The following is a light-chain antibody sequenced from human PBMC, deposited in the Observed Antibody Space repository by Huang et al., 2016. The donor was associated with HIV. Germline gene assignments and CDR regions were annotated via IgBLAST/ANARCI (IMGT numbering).Light chain of an antibody. Sequence: EIVMTQSPGTLSVFPGGRVTLSCRASQSVDTNLVWYQQKRGQAPRLLIYGASTRATGIPARFSGSGSGTEFTLTISSLQSEDFAIYYCQQYNNWPPWTFGQGTEVEIK. J-gene: IGKJ1*01. CDR3: QQYNNWPPWT. CDR2: GAS. V-gene: IGKV3-15*01. CDR1: QSVDTN.